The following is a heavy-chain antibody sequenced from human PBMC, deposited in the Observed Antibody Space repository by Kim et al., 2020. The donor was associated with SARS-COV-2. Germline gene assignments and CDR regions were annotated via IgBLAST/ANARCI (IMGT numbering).Heavy chain of an antibody. J-gene: IGHJ4*02. CDR2: INPNSGGT. CDR1: GYTFTGYY. CDR3: ARAGYDFWSGYYPAGAETEADY. V-gene: IGHV1-2*06. D-gene: IGHD3-3*01. Sequence: ASVKVSCKASGYTFTGYYMHWVRQAPGQGLEWMGRINPNSGGTNYAQKFQGRVTMTRDTSISTAYMELSRLRSDDTAVYYCARAGYDFWSGYYPAGAETEADYWGQGTLVTVSS.